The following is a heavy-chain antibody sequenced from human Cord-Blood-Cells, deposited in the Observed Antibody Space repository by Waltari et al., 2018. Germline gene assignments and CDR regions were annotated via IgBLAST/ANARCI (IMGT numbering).Heavy chain of an antibody. CDR3: AGSSSSDAFDI. Sequence: QVQLPQWGAGLLKPSVTLSLTCAVCGGSFSGYYWCWIRQPPGKGLERIGEINHSGSTNCNPSLKSRVTIAVDTSKNQFSLKLSSVTAADTAVYYCAGSSSSDAFDIWGQGTMVTVSS. D-gene: IGHD6-13*01. CDR2: INHSGST. J-gene: IGHJ3*02. CDR1: GGSFSGYY. V-gene: IGHV4-34*01.